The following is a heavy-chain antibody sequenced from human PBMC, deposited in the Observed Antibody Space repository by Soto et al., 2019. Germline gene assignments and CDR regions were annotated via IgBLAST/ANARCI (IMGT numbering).Heavy chain of an antibody. J-gene: IGHJ4*02. CDR3: ATDPVAVTGSFIDS. CDR1: GFTFSAYA. V-gene: IGHV3-30-3*01. Sequence: GGSLRLSCAASGFTFSAYAFHWVRQAPGKGLEWLSVISYDGRETHYADSVEGRFIISRDSSKKTAYLQMNSLRGDDTAVYFCATDPVAVTGSFIDSWGPGTLVTVSS. CDR2: ISYDGRET. D-gene: IGHD2-21*02.